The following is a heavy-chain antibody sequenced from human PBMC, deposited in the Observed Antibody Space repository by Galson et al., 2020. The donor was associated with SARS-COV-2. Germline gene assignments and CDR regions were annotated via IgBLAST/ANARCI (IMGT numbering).Heavy chain of an antibody. D-gene: IGHD2-2*01. CDR3: AKDSPYCRSTSCSNWFDP. J-gene: IGHJ5*02. Sequence: GGSLRLSCAASAFTFSSYGMHWVRQAPGKGMEWVAVIWYDVSNTYYADSVKGRFTIPRDNSKHTVYLQMNSLRAEDTAVYYCAKDSPYCRSTSCSNWFDPWGQGTLVTVSS. V-gene: IGHV3-33*06. CDR1: AFTFSSYG. CDR2: IWYDVSNT.